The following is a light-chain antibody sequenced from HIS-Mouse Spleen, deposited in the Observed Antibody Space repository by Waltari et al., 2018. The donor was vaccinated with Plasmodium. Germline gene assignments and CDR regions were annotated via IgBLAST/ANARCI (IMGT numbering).Light chain of an antibody. Sequence: SYELTQPPSVSVSPGQTARITCSGEALPKKYADWYQQKSGQAPVLVIYEDSKRPSVIPERFSGSSSGTMATLTISGAQVEDEADYYCYSTDSSGNHRVFGGGTKLTVL. CDR2: EDS. J-gene: IGLJ3*02. V-gene: IGLV3-10*01. CDR3: YSTDSSGNHRV. CDR1: ALPKKY.